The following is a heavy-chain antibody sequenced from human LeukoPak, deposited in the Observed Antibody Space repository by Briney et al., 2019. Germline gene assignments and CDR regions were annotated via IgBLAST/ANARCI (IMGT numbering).Heavy chain of an antibody. CDR2: ISSSSSTI. CDR3: ARNDY. J-gene: IGHJ4*02. Sequence: GGSLRLSCAASGFSVNSNYMSWVRQAPGKGLEWVSYISSSSSTICYADSVKGRFTISRDNAKNSLYLQMNSLRAEDTAVYYCARNDYWGQGTLVTVSS. V-gene: IGHV3-48*04. CDR1: GFSVNSNY.